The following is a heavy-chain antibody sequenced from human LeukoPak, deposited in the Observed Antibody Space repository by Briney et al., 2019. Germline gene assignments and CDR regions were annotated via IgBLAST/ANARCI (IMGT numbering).Heavy chain of an antibody. V-gene: IGHV7-4-1*02. CDR3: ARDPGSSGGRGAFDI. Sequence: ASVKVSCKASGYSFTNYAMNWVRQAPGQGLEWMGWINTNTGNPTYAQGFTGRFVFSLDTSVSTAYLQISSLKAEDTAVYYCARDPGSSGGRGAFDIWGQGTMVTVSS. CDR1: GYSFTNYA. D-gene: IGHD1-26*01. J-gene: IGHJ3*02. CDR2: INTNTGNP.